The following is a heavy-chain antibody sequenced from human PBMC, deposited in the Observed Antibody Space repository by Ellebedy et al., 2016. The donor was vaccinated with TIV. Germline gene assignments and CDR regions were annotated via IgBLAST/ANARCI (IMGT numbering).Heavy chain of an antibody. CDR1: GFTFSDYY. CDR2: IGGTGAT. Sequence: GESLKISCVASGFTFSDYYMSWIRQAPGKGLEFISPIGGTGATVYADSVKGRFTISRDNAKNSLYLQLSSLGAEDTAVYYCARDVWGGGWAWGQGTPVTVSS. V-gene: IGHV3-69-1*01. CDR3: ARDVWGGGWA. D-gene: IGHD6-19*01. J-gene: IGHJ5*02.